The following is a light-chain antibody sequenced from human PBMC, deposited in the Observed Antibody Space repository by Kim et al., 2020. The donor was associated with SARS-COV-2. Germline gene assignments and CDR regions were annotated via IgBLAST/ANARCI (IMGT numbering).Light chain of an antibody. CDR2: GTS. J-gene: IGKJ2*01. Sequence: VLPGERVPSAWGASQSVSSKLAWYHQKPGQAPRLLIYGTSTRATDIPARFSGSGSGTEFTLTISSLQSEDFAVYYCQQYNDWPYTFGQGTKLEI. CDR3: QQYNDWPYT. CDR1: QSVSSK. V-gene: IGKV3-15*01.